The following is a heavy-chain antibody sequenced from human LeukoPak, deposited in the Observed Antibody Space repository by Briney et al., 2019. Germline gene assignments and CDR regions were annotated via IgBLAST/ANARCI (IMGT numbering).Heavy chain of an antibody. CDR1: GYSISSGYY. CDR2: IYHSGST. D-gene: IGHD6-6*01. V-gene: IGHV4-38-2*02. Sequence: SETLSLTCTVSGYSISSGYYWGWIRQPPGKGLEWIGSIYHSGSTYYNPSLKSRVTISVDTSKNQFSLKLSSVTAADTAVYYCARGREALEVAARYPRVVFDYWGQGTLVTVSS. CDR3: ARGREALEVAARYPRVVFDY. J-gene: IGHJ4*02.